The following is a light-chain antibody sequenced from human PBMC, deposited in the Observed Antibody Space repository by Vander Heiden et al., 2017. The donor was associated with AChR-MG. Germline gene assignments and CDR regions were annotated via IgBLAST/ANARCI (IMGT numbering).Light chain of an antibody. CDR2: DVS. V-gene: IGLV2-14*01. CDR3: SSYTSSGAVV. Sequence: QSALTHPASVSGSPGQSITISCTGTSSDVGGYNYVSWDQQHPGKDPKLMIYDVSKRPSGVANRFSGSKSGNTASLTISGLQAEDEADYYCSSYTSSGAVVFGGGTKLTVL. J-gene: IGLJ2*01. CDR1: SSDVGGYNY.